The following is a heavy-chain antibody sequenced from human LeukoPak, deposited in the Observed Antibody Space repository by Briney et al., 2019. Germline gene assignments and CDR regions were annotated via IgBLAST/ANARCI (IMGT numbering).Heavy chain of an antibody. J-gene: IGHJ2*01. V-gene: IGHV1-18*04. CDR3: ARTLGGNYVEMATGVDL. CDR1: GYSFNVHG. Sequence: GASVKVSCKASGYSFNVHGMTWVRQAPGQGLEWMGWISAYKGKTNYAAKFQGRVTMTTDTSTSTGYMELTSLRSDDTAVYYCARTLGGNYVEMATGVDLWGRGTLVTVS. CDR2: ISAYKGKT. D-gene: IGHD5-24*01.